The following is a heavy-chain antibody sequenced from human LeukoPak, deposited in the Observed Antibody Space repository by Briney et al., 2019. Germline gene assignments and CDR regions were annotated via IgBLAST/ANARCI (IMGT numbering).Heavy chain of an antibody. CDR3: ARGFYDFWSGPGRGWFDP. Sequence: ASVKASCKASGYTFTGYYMHWVGQAPGQGLEWMGWINPNSGGTNYAQKFQGRLTMNRDTSISTAYMELSRLRSDDTAVYYCARGFYDFWSGPGRGWFDPWGQGTLVTVSS. CDR2: INPNSGGT. CDR1: GYTFTGYY. V-gene: IGHV1-2*02. D-gene: IGHD3-3*01. J-gene: IGHJ5*02.